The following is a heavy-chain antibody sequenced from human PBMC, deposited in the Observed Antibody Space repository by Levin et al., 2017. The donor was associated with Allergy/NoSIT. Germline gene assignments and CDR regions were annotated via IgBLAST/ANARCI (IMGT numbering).Heavy chain of an antibody. V-gene: IGHV4-59*01. CDR3: ARSTVGGYAAFDY. CDR1: GGSISSYY. CDR2: IYYSGST. Sequence: SQTLSLTCTVSGGSISSYYWSWIRQPPGKGLEWIGYIYYSGSTNYNPSLKSRVTISVDTSKNQFSLKLSSVTAADTAVYYCARSTVGGYAAFDYWGQGTLVTVSS. D-gene: IGHD5-12*01. J-gene: IGHJ4*02.